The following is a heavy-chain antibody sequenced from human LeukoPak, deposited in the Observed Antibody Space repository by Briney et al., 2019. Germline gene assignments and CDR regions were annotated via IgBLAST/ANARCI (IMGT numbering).Heavy chain of an antibody. Sequence: SGTLSLTCTGCVGTNRSYHWNWIRQPPGKELEGIGYSYYSGSNNYNPFLKSRVTISVDTSKNLFSLKLSSVTAADTAVYYCARVGVSSSWYAVDYMDVWGKGTTVTVSS. J-gene: IGHJ6*03. CDR1: VGTNRSYH. D-gene: IGHD6-13*01. CDR3: ARVGVSSSWYAVDYMDV. CDR2: SYYSGSN. V-gene: IGHV4-59*01.